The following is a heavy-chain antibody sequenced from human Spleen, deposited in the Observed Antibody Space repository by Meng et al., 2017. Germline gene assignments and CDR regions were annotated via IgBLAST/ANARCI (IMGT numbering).Heavy chain of an antibody. Sequence: SVKVSCKAPGGIFSNSVVGWVRQAPGQGLEWMGRIIPILGIANYAQKFQGRVTITADKSTSTAYMELSSLRSEDTAVYYCATFRSIAAAGILYYYGMDVWGQGTTVTVSS. V-gene: IGHV1-69*04. CDR3: ATFRSIAAAGILYYYGMDV. J-gene: IGHJ6*02. CDR2: IIPILGIA. D-gene: IGHD6-13*01. CDR1: GGIFSNSV.